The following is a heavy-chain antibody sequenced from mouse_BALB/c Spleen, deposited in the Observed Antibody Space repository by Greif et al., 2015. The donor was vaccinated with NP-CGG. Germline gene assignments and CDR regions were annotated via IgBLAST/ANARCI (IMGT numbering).Heavy chain of an antibody. Sequence: EVKLMESGGGLVKPGGSLKLSCAASGFAFSRYDMPWVRQTPVKWLEWVAYISSGGGSTYYPDTVKGRFTISRDNAKNTLYLQMSSLKSEDTAMYYCARYDGYYYYAMDYWGQGTSVTVSS. CDR3: ARYDGYYYYAMDY. D-gene: IGHD2-3*01. CDR1: GFAFSRYD. V-gene: IGHV5-12-1*01. CDR2: ISSGGGST. J-gene: IGHJ4*01.